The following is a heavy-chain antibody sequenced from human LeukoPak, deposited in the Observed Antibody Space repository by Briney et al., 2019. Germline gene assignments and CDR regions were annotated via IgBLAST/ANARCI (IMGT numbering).Heavy chain of an antibody. CDR3: AKRGVVIRVILVGFHKEAYYFDS. D-gene: IGHD3-22*01. J-gene: IGHJ4*02. V-gene: IGHV3-23*01. CDR2: ISDSGGRT. CDR1: GITLSNYG. Sequence: SGGSLRLSCAVSGITLSNYGMSWVRQAPGKWLEWVAGISDSGGRTNYADSVKGRFTISRDNPKHTLYLQMNSLRAEDTAVYFCAKRGVVIRVILVGFHKEAYYFDSWGQGALVTVSS.